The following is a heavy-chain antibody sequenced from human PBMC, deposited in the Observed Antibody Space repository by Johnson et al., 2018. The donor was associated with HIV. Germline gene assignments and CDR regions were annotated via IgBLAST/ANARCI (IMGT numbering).Heavy chain of an antibody. CDR2: IYSGGTT. CDR1: GFTFDDYD. J-gene: IGHJ3*02. Sequence: VQLVESGGGVARPGGSLRLSCAASGFTFDDYDMNWVRQAPGKGLEWVSVIYSGGTTYYADSVKGRFTISRDNSKNTLYLQMNSLRAEDTAVYYCARTNSGSYYHPGAFDIWGQGTMVTVSS. D-gene: IGHD3-10*01. V-gene: IGHV3-66*01. CDR3: ARTNSGSYYHPGAFDI.